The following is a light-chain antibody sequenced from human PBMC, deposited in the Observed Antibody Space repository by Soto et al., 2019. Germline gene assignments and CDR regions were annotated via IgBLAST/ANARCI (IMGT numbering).Light chain of an antibody. CDR3: QQYQSDTWT. J-gene: IGKJ1*01. Sequence: TQSPSTLSSCPFDRFTLSCRASQNIERWQAWYQQKPGKAPKLLLYDVSTLERGVPSRFSGSGSATEFTLTISDLQPDDFATYYCQQYQSDTWTFGQGTKVDIK. CDR1: QNIERW. CDR2: DVS. V-gene: IGKV1-5*01.